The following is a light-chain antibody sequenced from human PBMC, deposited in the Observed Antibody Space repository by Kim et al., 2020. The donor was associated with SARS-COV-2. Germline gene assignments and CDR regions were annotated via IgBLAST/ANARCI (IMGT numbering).Light chain of an antibody. CDR3: QQYNNWPPGT. CDR2: GAS. V-gene: IGKV3-15*01. CDR1: QSVSSN. Sequence: SPGERATLSCRASQSVSSNLAWYQQKPGQAPRLLIYGASTRATGSPARFSGSGSGTEFTLTISSLQSEEFAVYYCQQYNNWPPGTFGQGTKVDIK. J-gene: IGKJ1*01.